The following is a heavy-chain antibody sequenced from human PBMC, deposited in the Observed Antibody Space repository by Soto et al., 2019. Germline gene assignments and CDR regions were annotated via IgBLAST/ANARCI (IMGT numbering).Heavy chain of an antibody. Sequence: GGSLRLSCAASGFTFSSYGMHWVRQAPGKGLEWVAVISYDGSNKYYADSVKGRFTISRDNSKNTLYLQMNSLRAEDTAVYYCAKDFRYYDFWSGYYPNYYYYGMDVWGQGTTVTVSS. D-gene: IGHD3-3*01. CDR1: GFTFSSYG. J-gene: IGHJ6*02. V-gene: IGHV3-30*18. CDR2: ISYDGSNK. CDR3: AKDFRYYDFWSGYYPNYYYYGMDV.